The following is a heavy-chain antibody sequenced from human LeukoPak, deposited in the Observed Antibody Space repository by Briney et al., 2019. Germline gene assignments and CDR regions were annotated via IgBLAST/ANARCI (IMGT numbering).Heavy chain of an antibody. CDR3: ASVGGPRGPTVYDILTGWHYYYYYMDV. J-gene: IGHJ6*03. V-gene: IGHV4-38-2*02. CDR1: GYSISSGYY. D-gene: IGHD3-9*01. Sequence: SETLSLTCTVSGYSISSGYYWGWIRQPPGKGLEWIGSIYHSGSTYYNPSLKSRVTISVDTSKNQFSLKLSSVTAADTAVYYCASVGGPRGPTVYDILTGWHYYYYYMDVWGKGTTVTISS. CDR2: IYHSGST.